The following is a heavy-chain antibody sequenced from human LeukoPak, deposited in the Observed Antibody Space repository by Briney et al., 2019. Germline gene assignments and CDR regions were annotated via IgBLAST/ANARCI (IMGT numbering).Heavy chain of an antibody. CDR2: ISRDEIVK. CDR3: ARDPLTGSYGVNWLDP. D-gene: IGHD1-26*01. V-gene: IGHV3-30-3*01. CDR1: GFTFNSFA. Sequence: PGGSLRLSCAASGFTFNSFAMHWVRRAPGRGLQWVGVISRDEIVKQFADIVKGRFTISRDNSKNTVYLQMNSLRVEDTAIYYCARDPLTGSYGVNWLDPWGQGTLVTVSS. J-gene: IGHJ5*02.